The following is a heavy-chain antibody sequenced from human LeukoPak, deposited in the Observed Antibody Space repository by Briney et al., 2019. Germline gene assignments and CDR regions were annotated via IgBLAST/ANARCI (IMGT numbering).Heavy chain of an antibody. D-gene: IGHD1-7*01. CDR3: ATVRTWNYADFDY. CDR1: GFTFSSYE. Sequence: GGSLRLSCAASGFTFSSYEMNWVRQAPGKGLEWVGRIKSKNNGETTDYAAPVKGRFTISRDDSKNMLYLQMNSLKTEDTAVYYCATVRTWNYADFDYWGQGTLVTVSS. J-gene: IGHJ4*02. CDR2: IKSKNNGETT. V-gene: IGHV3-15*01.